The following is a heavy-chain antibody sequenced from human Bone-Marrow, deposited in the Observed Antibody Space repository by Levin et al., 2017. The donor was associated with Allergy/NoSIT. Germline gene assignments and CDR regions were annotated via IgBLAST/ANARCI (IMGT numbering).Heavy chain of an antibody. CDR1: GFTFSNAW. V-gene: IGHV3-15*01. Sequence: RAGGSLRLSCVASGFTFSNAWMSWVRQAPGKGLEWVGRIKSKADGGTTDYAAPVKGRFTISRDDSKYTLYLQMNSLKTEDKAVYYCSTEGAEMTTINGPLEGFDYWGQGTLVTVSS. CDR3: STEGAEMTTINGPLEGFDY. D-gene: IGHD5-24*01. J-gene: IGHJ4*02. CDR2: IKSKADGGTT.